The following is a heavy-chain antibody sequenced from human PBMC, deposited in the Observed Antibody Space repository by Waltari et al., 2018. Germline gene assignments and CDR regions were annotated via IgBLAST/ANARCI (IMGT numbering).Heavy chain of an antibody. J-gene: IGHJ4*02. CDR2: INPNSGGT. CDR1: GYTFTGYY. Sequence: QVQLVQSGAEVKKPGASVKVSCKASGYTFTGYYMHWVRQAPGQGLEWMGRINPNSGGTNYAQKFQGRVTMTRDTSISTAYMELSRLRSDDTAVYYCARLNYYDSSGYYLGDYWGQGTLVTVSS. D-gene: IGHD3-22*01. CDR3: ARLNYYDSSGYYLGDY. V-gene: IGHV1-2*06.